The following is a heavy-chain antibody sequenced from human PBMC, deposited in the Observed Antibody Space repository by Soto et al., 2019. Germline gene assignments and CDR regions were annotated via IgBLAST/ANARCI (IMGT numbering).Heavy chain of an antibody. D-gene: IGHD1-26*01. CDR2: INAGNGNT. V-gene: IGHV1-3*01. CDR3: ARDFSGSYAFED. J-gene: IGHJ4*02. Sequence: ASVKVSCTASGYTFTSYAMHWVRQAPGQRLEWMGWINAGNGNTKYSQKFQGRVTITRDTSASTAYMELSSLRSEDTAVYYGARDFSGSYAFEDWGQGTLVTVAS. CDR1: GYTFTSYA.